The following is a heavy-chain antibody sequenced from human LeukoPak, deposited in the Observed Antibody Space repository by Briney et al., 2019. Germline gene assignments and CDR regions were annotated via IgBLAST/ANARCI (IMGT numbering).Heavy chain of an antibody. CDR2: MNPNSGNT. D-gene: IGHD3-10*01. J-gene: IGHJ4*02. CDR1: GYTFTSYD. V-gene: IGHV1-8*01. Sequence: ASVKVYCRASGYTFTSYDINWVRQATGQGLEWMGWMNPNSGNTGYAQKFQGRVTMTRNTSISTAYMEQSSLRSEDTAVYYCARGPRYGSGSLSFGYWGQGTLVTVSS. CDR3: ARGPRYGSGSLSFGY.